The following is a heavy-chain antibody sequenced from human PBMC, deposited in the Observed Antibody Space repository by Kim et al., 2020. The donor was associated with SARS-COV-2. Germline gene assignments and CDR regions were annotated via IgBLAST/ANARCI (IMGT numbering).Heavy chain of an antibody. CDR1: GFNFDDYG. J-gene: IGHJ2*01. CDR3: ARVGSASLNWYFDL. D-gene: IGHD1-26*01. CDR2: INWNSKNM. Sequence: GGSLRLSCEASGFNFDDYGMHWVRQAPGKGLELVAGINWNSKNMAYADSMRGRFSISRDNGKNSLFLQINGLQIEDTALYYCARVGSASLNWYFDLWGRGSLVTVSS. V-gene: IGHV3-9*01.